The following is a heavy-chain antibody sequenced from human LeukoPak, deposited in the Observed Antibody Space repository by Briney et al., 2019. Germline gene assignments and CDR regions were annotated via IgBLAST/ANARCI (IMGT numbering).Heavy chain of an antibody. V-gene: IGHV1-69*13. CDR2: IIPIFGTA. Sequence: SVKVSCKVSGGTFSSYAISGVRQAPGQGLEWMGGIIPIFGTANYAQKFQGRVTITADESTSTAYMELSSLRSEDTAVYYCAREHGDYVPYNWFDPWGQGTLVTVSS. CDR1: GGTFSSYA. D-gene: IGHD4-17*01. J-gene: IGHJ5*02. CDR3: AREHGDYVPYNWFDP.